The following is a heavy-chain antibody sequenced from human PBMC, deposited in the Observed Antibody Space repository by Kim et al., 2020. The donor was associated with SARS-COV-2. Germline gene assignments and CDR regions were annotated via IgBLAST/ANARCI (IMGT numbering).Heavy chain of an antibody. J-gene: IGHJ4*02. CDR2: IIPIFGTA. CDR1: GGTFSSYA. V-gene: IGHV1-69*13. D-gene: IGHD3-22*01. CDR3: ARVGHYDSSGYSTPDY. Sequence: SVKVSCKASGGTFSSYAISWVRQAPGQGLEWMGGIIPIFGTANYAQKFQGRVTITADESTSTAYMELSSLRSEDTAVYDCARVGHYDSSGYSTPDYWGQGSLVTVSS.